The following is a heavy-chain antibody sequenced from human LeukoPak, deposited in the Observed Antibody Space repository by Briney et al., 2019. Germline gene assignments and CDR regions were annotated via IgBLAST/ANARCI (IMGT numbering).Heavy chain of an antibody. CDR3: ARGRVEVGATRERYYYYGMDV. Sequence: SETLSLTCTVSGGSISSYYWSWIRQPPGKGLEWIGYIYYSGSTNYNPSLKSRVTISVDTSKNQFSLKLSSVTAADTAVYYCARGRVEVGATRERYYYYGMDVWGQGTTVTVSS. D-gene: IGHD1-26*01. V-gene: IGHV4-59*12. CDR2: IYYSGST. CDR1: GGSISSYY. J-gene: IGHJ6*02.